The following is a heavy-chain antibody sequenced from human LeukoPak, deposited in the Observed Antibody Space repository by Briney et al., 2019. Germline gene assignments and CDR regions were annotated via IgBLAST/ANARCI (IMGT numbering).Heavy chain of an antibody. CDR2: ISSSSSSI. CDR3: ARGSSGWLEGYFDY. Sequence: PGGSLRLSCAASGFTFSNYSMNWVRQAPGKGLEWVSYISSSSSSIFYADSVKGRFAISRDNAKNSLYLQMNSLRAEDTAVYYCARGSSGWLEGYFDYWGQGTLVTVSS. J-gene: IGHJ4*02. CDR1: GFTFSNYS. V-gene: IGHV3-48*01. D-gene: IGHD6-19*01.